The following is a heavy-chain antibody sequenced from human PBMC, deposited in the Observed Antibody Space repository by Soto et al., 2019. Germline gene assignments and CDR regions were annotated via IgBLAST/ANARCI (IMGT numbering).Heavy chain of an antibody. Sequence: EVHLVESGGGLVQPGGSLRLSCAASGFTFSSSEMYWVRQAPGKGLEWISCIHPGGQTIFYAESVKGRFTISRDNAKHSVYLQMNSLRAEDTAVYYCARRGSRWGRGTKVTVSS. D-gene: IGHD2-15*01. J-gene: IGHJ3*01. CDR3: ARRGSR. V-gene: IGHV3-48*03. CDR2: IHPGGQTI. CDR1: GFTFSSSE.